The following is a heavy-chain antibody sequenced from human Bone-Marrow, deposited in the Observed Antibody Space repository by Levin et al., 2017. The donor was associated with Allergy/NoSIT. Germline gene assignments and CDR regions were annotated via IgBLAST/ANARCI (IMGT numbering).Heavy chain of an antibody. CDR2: ISYDGSNK. CDR3: AKDRRGEVIFDY. CDR1: GFTFSSYG. V-gene: IGHV3-30*18. Sequence: SCAASGFTFSSYGMHWVRQAPGKGLEWVAVISYDGSNKYYADSVKGRFTISRDNSKNTLYLQMNSLRAEDTAVYYCAKDRRGEVIFDYWGQGTLVTVSS. D-gene: IGHD3-22*01. J-gene: IGHJ4*02.